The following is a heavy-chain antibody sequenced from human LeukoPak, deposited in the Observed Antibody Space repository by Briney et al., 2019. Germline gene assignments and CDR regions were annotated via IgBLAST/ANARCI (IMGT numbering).Heavy chain of an antibody. V-gene: IGHV4-59*02. CDR3: ARKRSFDL. D-gene: IGHD3-9*01. CDR1: GDSVSSYY. J-gene: IGHJ4*02. CDR2: IYYSESA. Sequence: SETLSLTCTVSGDSVSSYYWSWIRQPPGKRLEWIGCIYYSESATYNPSLKSRVTISLDTSKSQFFLKLSSVTAADTAVYYCARKRSFDLWGQGTLVTVSS.